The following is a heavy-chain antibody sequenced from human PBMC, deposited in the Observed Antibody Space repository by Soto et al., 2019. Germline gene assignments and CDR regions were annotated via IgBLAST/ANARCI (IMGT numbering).Heavy chain of an antibody. CDR1: GFTFSNAW. CDR2: IKSKTDGGTT. D-gene: IGHD3-9*01. Sequence: GGSLRLSCAASGFTFSNAWMSWVRQAPGKGLEWVGRIKSKTDGGTTDYAAPVKGRFTISRDDSKNTLYLQMNSLKTEDTAVYYCTTDRNYDILTGYDYWGQGTLVTVSS. V-gene: IGHV3-15*01. CDR3: TTDRNYDILTGYDY. J-gene: IGHJ4*02.